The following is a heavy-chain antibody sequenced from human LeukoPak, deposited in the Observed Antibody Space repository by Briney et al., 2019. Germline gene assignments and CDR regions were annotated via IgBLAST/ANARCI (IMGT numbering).Heavy chain of an antibody. CDR1: GGSISSYY. V-gene: IGHV4-59*01. Sequence: SETLSLTCTVSGGSISSYYWSWIRQPPGKGLEWIGYIYYSGSTNYNPSLKSRVTISVDTSKNQFSLKLSSVTAADTAVYYCASTTVTSSYYYYGMDVWGQGTTVTVSS. J-gene: IGHJ6*02. CDR3: ASTTVTSSYYYYGMDV. CDR2: IYYSGST. D-gene: IGHD4-17*01.